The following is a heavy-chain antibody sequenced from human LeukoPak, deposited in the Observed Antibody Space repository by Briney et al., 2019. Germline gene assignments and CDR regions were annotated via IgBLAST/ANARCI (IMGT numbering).Heavy chain of an antibody. V-gene: IGHV4-61*02. CDR3: ARIHPKSTVTALDY. Sequence: PSETLSLTCTVSGGSISSGSYYWSWIRQPAGKGLEWIGRIYTSGSTNYNPSLKSRVTISVDTSKNQFSLKLSSVTAADTAVYYCARIHPKSTVTALDYWGQGTLVTVSS. CDR2: IYTSGST. D-gene: IGHD4-17*01. J-gene: IGHJ4*02. CDR1: GGSISSGSYY.